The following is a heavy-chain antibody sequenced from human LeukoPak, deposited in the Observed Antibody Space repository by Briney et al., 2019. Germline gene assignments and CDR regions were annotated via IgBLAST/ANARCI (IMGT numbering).Heavy chain of an antibody. J-gene: IGHJ4*02. D-gene: IGHD4-23*01. Sequence: RGSLRLSSAASGITTNIYSMSWDRHGPGKCPEGVSFVSSSSTYIYYADSVKGRFTISRDNAKNSLYLQMNSLRPEDTAVYYCARKDSGGNAFSYWGQGTLVTVSS. CDR1: GITTNIYS. V-gene: IGHV3-21*01. CDR3: ARKDSGGNAFSY. CDR2: VSSSSTYI.